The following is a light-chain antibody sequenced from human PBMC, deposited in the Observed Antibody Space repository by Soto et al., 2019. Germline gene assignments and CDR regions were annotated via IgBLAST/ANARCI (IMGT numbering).Light chain of an antibody. V-gene: IGKV1-39*01. CDR3: QQSYSTPRT. CDR2: TAS. J-gene: IGKJ1*01. Sequence: DIQITQSPSSLSSSLGDRVTVTFRASQSITSYLNWYQQKPGKAPKRLIYTASRLDSGVPSRFSGSGSGTDFALTISRLQPEDFATYYCQQSYSTPRTFGQGTKVDIK. CDR1: QSITSY.